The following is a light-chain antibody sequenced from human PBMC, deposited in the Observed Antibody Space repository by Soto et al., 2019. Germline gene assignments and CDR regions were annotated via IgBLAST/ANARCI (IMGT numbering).Light chain of an antibody. CDR2: GAS. J-gene: IGKJ1*01. V-gene: IGKV3-15*01. CDR1: QSVGSN. Sequence: MTQSPSTLSASVGDTVTITCRASQSVGSNLAWYQQKAGQAPRLLIYGASTRATGIPARFSGSGSGTEFTLTNSSLHSEDFAVYYCQQYNDSPPWTFGQGTKVEI. CDR3: QQYNDSPPWT.